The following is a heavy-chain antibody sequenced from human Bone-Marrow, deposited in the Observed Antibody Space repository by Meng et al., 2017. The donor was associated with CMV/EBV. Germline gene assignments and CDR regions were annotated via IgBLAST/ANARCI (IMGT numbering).Heavy chain of an antibody. CDR3: TRVQYCSSNSCYTDAFDI. Sequence: GGSLRLSCTASGFPFGDYAMSWVRQAPGKGLEWVGFFRSKAYGGTTEYAASVKGRFTISRDDTKSIAYLQMNSLKTEDTAVYYCTRVQYCSSNSCYTDAFDICGQGTMVTVSS. CDR2: FRSKAYGGTT. J-gene: IGHJ3*02. V-gene: IGHV3-49*04. CDR1: GFPFGDYA. D-gene: IGHD2-2*02.